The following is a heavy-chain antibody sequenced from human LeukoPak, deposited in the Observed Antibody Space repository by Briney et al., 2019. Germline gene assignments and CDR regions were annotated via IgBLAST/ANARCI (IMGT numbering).Heavy chain of an antibody. D-gene: IGHD4-11*01. CDR2: IIPIFGTA. CDR3: ARAPLDYLGVDY. V-gene: IGHV1-69*13. CDR1: GGTFSSYA. Sequence: ASVKVSCKASGGTFSSYAISWVRQAPGQGLEWMGGIIPIFGTANYAQKFQGRVTITADESTSTAYMELSSLRSEDTAVYYCARAPLDYLGVDYWGQGTLVTVSS. J-gene: IGHJ4*02.